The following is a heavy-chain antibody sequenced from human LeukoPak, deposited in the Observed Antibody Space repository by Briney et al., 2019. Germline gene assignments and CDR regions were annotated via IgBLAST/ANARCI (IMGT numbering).Heavy chain of an antibody. Sequence: GGSLRLSCVASGFTFSNYKMTWVHQAPGRGLEWVASIKQDGSEKNYVDSVKGRFTISRDNAKNSLYLQMNSLRADDTAVYYCARGNYYPDYWGQGTLVTVSS. J-gene: IGHJ4*02. CDR3: ARGNYYPDY. D-gene: IGHD3-22*01. CDR1: GFTFSNYK. V-gene: IGHV3-7*04. CDR2: IKQDGSEK.